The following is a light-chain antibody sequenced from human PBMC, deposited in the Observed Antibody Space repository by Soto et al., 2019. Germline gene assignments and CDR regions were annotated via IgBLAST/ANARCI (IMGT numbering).Light chain of an antibody. CDR1: QSISSY. J-gene: IGKJ1*01. V-gene: IGKV1-39*01. Sequence: DIQITQSPSTLSASVGDRVTITCRASQSISSYLNWYQQKPGKAPKLLIYAASSLQSGVPSRFSGSGSGTDFTLTISRLEPEDFAVYYCHQYVRSRTFGQGTKVDIK. CDR2: AAS. CDR3: HQYVRSRT.